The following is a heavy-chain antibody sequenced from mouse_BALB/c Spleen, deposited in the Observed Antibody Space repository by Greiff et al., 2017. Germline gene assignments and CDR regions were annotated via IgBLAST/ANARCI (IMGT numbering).Heavy chain of an antibody. D-gene: IGHD1-1*01. Sequence: EVKVVESGGGLVKPGGSLKLYCAASGFTFSSYAMSWVRQTPEKRLEWVATISSGGSYTYYPDSVKGRFTISRDNAKNTLYLQMSSLRSEDTAMYYCASAYYYGSSSRYWYFDVWGAGTTVTVSS. CDR2: ISSGGSYT. CDR1: GFTFSSYA. J-gene: IGHJ1*01. V-gene: IGHV5-9-3*01. CDR3: ASAYYYGSSSRYWYFDV.